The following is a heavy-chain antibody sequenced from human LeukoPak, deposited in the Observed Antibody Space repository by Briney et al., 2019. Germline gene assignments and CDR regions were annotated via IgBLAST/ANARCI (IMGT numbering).Heavy chain of an antibody. CDR3: VRIPPNWGFDY. CDR1: GYTFTTHD. D-gene: IGHD3-16*01. V-gene: IGHV1-8*01. Sequence: GASVKVSCRASGYTFTTHDINWVRQATGQGLEWLGWMSPNSGDTGYAQKFQGRVTMTSDSSISTAFMELSSLRSEDTAIYYCVRIPPNWGFDYWGQGTLVTVSS. J-gene: IGHJ4*02. CDR2: MSPNSGDT.